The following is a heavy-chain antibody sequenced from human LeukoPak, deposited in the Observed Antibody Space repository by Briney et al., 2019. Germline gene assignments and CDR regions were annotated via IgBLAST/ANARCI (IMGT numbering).Heavy chain of an antibody. J-gene: IGHJ4*02. D-gene: IGHD6-13*01. CDR1: GFTFTSFA. CDR2: ISRSGVAT. CDR3: ARGPSSWYNY. V-gene: IGHV3-23*01. Sequence: PGGSLRLSCAASGFTFTSFAMSWVRQAPGKGLEWVSTISRSGVATYYANSVKGRFTISRDNSKNSLYLQMNSLRAEDTAVYYCARGPSSWYNYWGQGTLVTVSS.